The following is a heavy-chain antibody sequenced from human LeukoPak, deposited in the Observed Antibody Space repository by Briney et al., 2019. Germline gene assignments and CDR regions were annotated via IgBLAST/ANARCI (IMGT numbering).Heavy chain of an antibody. CDR1: GFTLRSYA. V-gene: IGHV3-23*01. Sequence: GGSLRLSCAASGFTLRSYAMSWVRQAPGKGLEWVSAISGSGGSTYYADSVKGRFNISRDNSKNTLYLQMNSLRAEDTAVYYCAKAGDSSGYYPTEFDPWGQGTLVTVSS. D-gene: IGHD3-22*01. CDR3: AKAGDSSGYYPTEFDP. J-gene: IGHJ5*02. CDR2: ISGSGGST.